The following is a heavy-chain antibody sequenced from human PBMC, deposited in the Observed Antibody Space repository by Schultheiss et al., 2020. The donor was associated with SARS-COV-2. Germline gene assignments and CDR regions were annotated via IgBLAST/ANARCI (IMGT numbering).Heavy chain of an antibody. CDR3: TSTRGDILTGYSL. D-gene: IGHD3-9*01. Sequence: GGSLRLSCAASGFTFSDHYMDWVRQAPGKGLEWVGRIKSKTDGGTTDYAAPVKGRFTISRDDSKNTLYLQMSSLKIEDTAVYYCTSTRGDILTGYSLGGQGTLVTVSS. CDR2: IKSKTDGGTT. J-gene: IGHJ4*02. V-gene: IGHV3-15*01. CDR1: GFTFSDHY.